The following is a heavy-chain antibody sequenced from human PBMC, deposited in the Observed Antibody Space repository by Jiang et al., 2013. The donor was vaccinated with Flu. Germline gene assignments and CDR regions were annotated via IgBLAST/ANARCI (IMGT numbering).Heavy chain of an antibody. J-gene: IGHJ4*02. CDR2: IYYSGST. CDR3: ARHSESLLRPLDY. D-gene: IGHD2-15*01. V-gene: IGHV4-39*01. Sequence: GPGLVKPSETLSLTCTVSGGSISSSSYYWGWIRQPPGKGLEWIGSIYYSGSTYYNPSLKSRVTISVDTSKNQFSLKLSSVTAADTAVYYCARHSESLLRPLDYWGQGTLVTVSS. CDR1: GGSISSSSYY.